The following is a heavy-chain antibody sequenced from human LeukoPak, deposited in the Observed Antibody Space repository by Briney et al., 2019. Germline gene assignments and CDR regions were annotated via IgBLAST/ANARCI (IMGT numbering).Heavy chain of an antibody. CDR3: ARDLPYYGDYGFDY. D-gene: IGHD4-17*01. V-gene: IGHV3-30*01. Sequence: PPGRSLRLSCAASGFTFSNYAMHWVRQAPGKGLEWVAVISYDGSNKSYADSVKGRFTLSRDNSKNTLYLQMNSLRPEDTAVYYCARDLPYYGDYGFDYWGQGTLVTVSS. J-gene: IGHJ4*02. CDR2: ISYDGSNK. CDR1: GFTFSNYA.